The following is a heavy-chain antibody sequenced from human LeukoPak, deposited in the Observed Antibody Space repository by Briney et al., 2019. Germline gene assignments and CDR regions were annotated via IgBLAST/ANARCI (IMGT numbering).Heavy chain of an antibody. Sequence: ASVKVSCKASGYTFTTYGINWVRQAPGQGLEWMGWISVYNGNTNYAQKLQGRVTLSTDTSTSTAYMELRSLRSDDTAVYYCARGGTDFWSGLDYWGQGTVVTVSS. CDR2: ISVYNGNT. D-gene: IGHD3-3*01. V-gene: IGHV1-18*01. J-gene: IGHJ4*02. CDR1: GYTFTTYG. CDR3: ARGGTDFWSGLDY.